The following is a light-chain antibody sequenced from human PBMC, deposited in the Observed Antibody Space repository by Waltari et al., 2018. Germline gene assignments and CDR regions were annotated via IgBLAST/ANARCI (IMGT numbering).Light chain of an antibody. CDR2: DGS. J-gene: IGLJ3*02. V-gene: IGLV3-21*03. CDR3: QVWDISTDHRWV. Sequence: SYVLSQPPSVSVAPGKTASIPCGGINIGSKIVHWYQQKPALAPVLVVYDGSGRPSGIPERFSGSNSGNMATLTISRVEPGDEAAYSCQVWDISTDHRWVFGGGTKLTVL. CDR1: NIGSKI.